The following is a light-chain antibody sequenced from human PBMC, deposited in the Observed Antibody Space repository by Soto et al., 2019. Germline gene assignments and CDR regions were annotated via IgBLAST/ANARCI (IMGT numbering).Light chain of an antibody. CDR3: QQYGGSPPET. Sequence: EIVLTQSPGTLSLSPGERATLSCRASQSLKSSYLAWYQQKPGQPPRLLIYAASNRATGIPDRFSGSGSGTDFTLTISRLEPEDFAVYYCQQYGGSPPETFGQGTKVEVK. CDR2: AAS. J-gene: IGKJ1*01. CDR1: QSLKSSY. V-gene: IGKV3-20*01.